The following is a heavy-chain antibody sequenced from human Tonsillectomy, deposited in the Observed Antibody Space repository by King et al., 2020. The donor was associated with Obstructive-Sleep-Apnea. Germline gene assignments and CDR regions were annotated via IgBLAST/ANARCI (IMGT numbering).Heavy chain of an antibody. CDR2: SYYSGSP. CDR3: ARVRYYYGMDV. V-gene: IGHV4-39*07. Sequence: QLQESGPGLVKPSETLSLTCTVSGGSISSSSYYWGWIRQPPGKGLEWIGSSYYSGSPYYNPSLKSRATISVDTSKNQFSLKLSSVTAADTAVYYCARVRYYYGMDVWGQGTTVTVSS. J-gene: IGHJ6*02. CDR1: GGSISSSSYY.